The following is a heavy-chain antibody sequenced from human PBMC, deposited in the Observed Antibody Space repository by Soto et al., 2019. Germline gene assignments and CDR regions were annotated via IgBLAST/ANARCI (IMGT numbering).Heavy chain of an antibody. CDR3: ARDDGDYDAFDI. J-gene: IGHJ3*02. CDR1: GFTFSSYA. CDR2: ISSNGGST. Sequence: PGGSLRLSCSASGFTFSSYAMHWVRQAPGKGLEYVSAISSNGGSTYYADSVKGRFTISRDNSKNTLYLQMNSLRAEDTAVYYCARDDGDYDAFDIWGQGTMVTVSS. D-gene: IGHD4-17*01. V-gene: IGHV3-64*04.